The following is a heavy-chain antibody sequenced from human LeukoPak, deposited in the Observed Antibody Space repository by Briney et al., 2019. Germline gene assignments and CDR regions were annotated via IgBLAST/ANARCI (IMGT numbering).Heavy chain of an antibody. Sequence: PGGSLRLSCAASGFTFSSYGMHWVRQAPGKGLEWVAVISYDGSNKYYADSVKGRFTISRDNSKNTPYLQMNSLRAEDTAVYYCARVGPWVNPDYYYYYMDVWGKGTTVTVSS. V-gene: IGHV3-30*03. CDR2: ISYDGSNK. D-gene: IGHD1-14*01. CDR1: GFTFSSYG. J-gene: IGHJ6*03. CDR3: ARVGPWVNPDYYYYYMDV.